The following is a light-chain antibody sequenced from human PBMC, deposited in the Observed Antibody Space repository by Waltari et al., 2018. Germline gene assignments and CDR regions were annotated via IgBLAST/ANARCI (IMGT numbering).Light chain of an antibody. Sequence: QSVLTQPPSASGTPGQRVTISCSGSSSNIGSNYVYWYQQLPGTAPKLLIYRNNQRPSGVPDRFSGYKSGTSGSLAISGLRSEDEADYYCAAWDDSLSGWVFGGGTKLTVL. J-gene: IGLJ3*02. CDR3: AAWDDSLSGWV. CDR2: RNN. CDR1: SSNIGSNY. V-gene: IGLV1-47*01.